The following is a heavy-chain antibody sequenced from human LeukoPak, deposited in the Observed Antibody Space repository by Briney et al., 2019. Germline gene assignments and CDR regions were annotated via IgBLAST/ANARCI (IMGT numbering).Heavy chain of an antibody. Sequence: PSETLSLTCTVFRDSMKSYYWSWLRQPPGKGLEWIGYIYYTGSTDYNPSLKSRVTISLDTSKNQFSLKLSSVTAADTAVYYCARDRTGASYYTGWGPSWGQGTLVTVSS. D-gene: IGHD3-10*01. CDR1: RDSMKSYY. CDR3: ARDRTGASYYTGWGPS. CDR2: IYYTGST. V-gene: IGHV4-59*12. J-gene: IGHJ5*02.